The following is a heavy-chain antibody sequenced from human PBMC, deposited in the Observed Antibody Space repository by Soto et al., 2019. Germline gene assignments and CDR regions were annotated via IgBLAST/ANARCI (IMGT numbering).Heavy chain of an antibody. CDR3: ARQKGD. CDR1: GYKFTDAW. D-gene: IGHD1-26*01. Sequence: EVHLVQSGAEVKKPGESLKISCKASGYKFTDAWIGWVRQMPGKGLEWMAIIYPGDSETRYSPSFRGQVTISADKSINAAVLHGRSLKASASAFYFGARQKGDWGQGTLITVSS. V-gene: IGHV5-51*01. J-gene: IGHJ4*02. CDR2: IYPGDSET.